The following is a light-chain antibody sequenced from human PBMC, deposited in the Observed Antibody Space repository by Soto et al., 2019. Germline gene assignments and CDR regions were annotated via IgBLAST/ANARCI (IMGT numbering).Light chain of an antibody. CDR3: QQYGSSSWT. CDR2: GAS. V-gene: IGKV3-15*01. J-gene: IGKJ1*01. Sequence: EIVMTQSPATLSVSPGGRATLSCRASQSISDTLAWYQQKPGQAPRLLIHGASTRATGFPARFSGSGSGTDFTLTISRLEPEDFAVYYCQQYGSSSWTFGQGTKVDI. CDR1: QSISDT.